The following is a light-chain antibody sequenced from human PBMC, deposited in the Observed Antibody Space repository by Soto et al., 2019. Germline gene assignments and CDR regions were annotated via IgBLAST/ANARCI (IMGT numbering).Light chain of an antibody. CDR2: DVA. V-gene: IGLV2-14*03. J-gene: IGLJ2*01. CDR3: SSYTTISTLV. Sequence: HSALTQPASVSGSPGQSITIPCTGTSSDIGAYDSVSWYQQHPGKVPKLMIYDVANRPSGFSDRFSGSKSGNTASLTISGLQAEDEADYYCSSYTTISTLVFGGGTKVTVL. CDR1: SSDIGAYDS.